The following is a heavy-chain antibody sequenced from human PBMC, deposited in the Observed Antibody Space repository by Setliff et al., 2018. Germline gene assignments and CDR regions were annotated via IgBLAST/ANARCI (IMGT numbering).Heavy chain of an antibody. CDR1: GFIFSGSW. D-gene: IGHD1-26*01. Sequence: GGSLRLSCAASGFIFSGSWMHWVRQAPGKGLVWVSRINSDGSSTNYADSVKGRVTISRDNAKNTLYLQMNSLRAEDTAVYYCTRTGVLGATTYRYFDLWGRGTLVTVS. CDR3: TRTGVLGATTYRYFDL. CDR2: INSDGSST. V-gene: IGHV3-74*01. J-gene: IGHJ2*01.